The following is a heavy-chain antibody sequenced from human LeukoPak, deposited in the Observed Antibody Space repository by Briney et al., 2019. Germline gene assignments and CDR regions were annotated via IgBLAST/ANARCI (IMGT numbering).Heavy chain of an antibody. CDR1: GDSIIGYY. CDR3: ARDGSVLVVAATRTYYAFDI. J-gene: IGHJ3*02. D-gene: IGHD2-15*01. CDR2: IYYTGNT. Sequence: SETLSLTCSVSGDSIIGYYWGWIRQPPGKGLEWIGNIYYTGNTYYNSSLKSRVTISLDTSKNQFSLKLSSVTAADTAVYYCARDGSVLVVAATRTYYAFDIWGQGTMVTVSS. V-gene: IGHV4-38-2*02.